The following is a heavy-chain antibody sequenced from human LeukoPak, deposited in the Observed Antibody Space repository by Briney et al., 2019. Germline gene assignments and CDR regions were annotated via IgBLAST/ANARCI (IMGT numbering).Heavy chain of an antibody. Sequence: GGSLRLSCAASGFTFSSDAMSWVRQAPGKGLEWVSAVSGSGGSTYYADSVRGRFTISRDNSKNTLYLQMNSLRAEDTAVYYCAKDHCSSTSCYGKGGFDYWGQGNLVTVSS. V-gene: IGHV3-23*01. CDR2: VSGSGGST. CDR1: GFTFSSDA. D-gene: IGHD2-2*01. CDR3: AKDHCSSTSCYGKGGFDY. J-gene: IGHJ4*02.